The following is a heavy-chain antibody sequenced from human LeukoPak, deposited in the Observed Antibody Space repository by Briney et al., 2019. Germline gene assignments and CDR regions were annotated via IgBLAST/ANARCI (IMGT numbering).Heavy chain of an antibody. J-gene: IGHJ6*03. CDR1: GFTFSSYG. V-gene: IGHV3-30*02. Sequence: PGGSLRLSCAASGFTFSSYGMHWVRQAPGKGLEWVAVIWYGGSNKYYEDSVKGRFTISRDNSKNTLYLQMNSLRAEDTAVYYCAKDSRYDFWRTNDYYMDVWGKGTTVTVSS. CDR3: AKDSRYDFWRTNDYYMDV. CDR2: IWYGGSNK. D-gene: IGHD3-3*01.